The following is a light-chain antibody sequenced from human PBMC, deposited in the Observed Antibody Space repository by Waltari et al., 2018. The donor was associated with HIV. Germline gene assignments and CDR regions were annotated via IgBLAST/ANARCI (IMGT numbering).Light chain of an antibody. CDR2: AAS. CDR1: QRIDRW. CDR3: QQYSGYPSST. V-gene: IGKV1-5*03. J-gene: IGKJ1*01. Sequence: DIQMTQSPSTLSASIGDRVTITCRASQRIDRWLAWYQQKPGKAPKFLIYAASDLETGVPSRFGGSGSGTEFALTINSLQPDDFATYYCQQYSGYPSSTFGQGTKVEL.